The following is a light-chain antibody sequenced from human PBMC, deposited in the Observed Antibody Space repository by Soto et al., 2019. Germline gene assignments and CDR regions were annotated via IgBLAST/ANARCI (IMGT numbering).Light chain of an antibody. V-gene: IGLV1-40*01. CDR3: QSYASSLSGWV. Sequence: QSVLTQPPSVSGAPGQRVTISCTGSSSNIGAGYDVHWYQQLPGTAPKLLIYGNSNRPSGVPDRSSGSKSGTTASLAIAGLQAEDEADYYCQSYASSLSGWVFGGGTKLTVL. J-gene: IGLJ3*02. CDR2: GNS. CDR1: SSNIGAGYD.